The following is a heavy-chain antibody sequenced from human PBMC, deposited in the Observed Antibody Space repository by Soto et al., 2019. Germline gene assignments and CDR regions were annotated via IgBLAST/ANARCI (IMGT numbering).Heavy chain of an antibody. CDR1: GYTFTGYY. CDR2: INPNSGGT. CDR3: ARGVRLERRPLYGMDV. D-gene: IGHD1-1*01. J-gene: IGHJ6*02. V-gene: IGHV1-2*04. Sequence: GASVNVSCKASGYTFTGYYMHWVRQAPGQGLEWMGWINPNSGGTNYAQKFQGWVTMTRDTSISTAYMELSRLRSDDTAVYYCARGVRLERRPLYGMDVWGQGTTVTVSS.